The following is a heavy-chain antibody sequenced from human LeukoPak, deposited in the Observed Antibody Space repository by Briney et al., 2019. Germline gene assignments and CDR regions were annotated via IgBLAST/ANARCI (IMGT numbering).Heavy chain of an antibody. J-gene: IGHJ3*02. D-gene: IGHD3-10*01. CDR1: GGSISSYY. Sequence: SETLSLTCTVSGGSISSYYWSWIRQPPGKGLEWIGYIYYSGSTNYNPSLKSRVTISVDTSKNQFSLKLSSVTAADTAVYYCARNKAMVRGVIIEIDAFDIWGQGTMVTVSS. CDR3: ARNKAMVRGVIIEIDAFDI. V-gene: IGHV4-59*01. CDR2: IYYSGST.